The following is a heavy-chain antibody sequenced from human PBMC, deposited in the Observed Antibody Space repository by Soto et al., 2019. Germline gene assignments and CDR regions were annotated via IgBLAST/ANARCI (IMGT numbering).Heavy chain of an antibody. CDR2: IYWDDDK. V-gene: IGHV2-5*02. CDR1: GFSLSTSGVG. CDR3: AHRRSTYYYDSTFCP. D-gene: IGHD3-22*01. Sequence: QITLKESGPTLVKPTQTLTLTCTFSGFSLSTSGVGVGWIRQPPGKALELLALIYWDDDKRYSPSLKSRLTITQDHSKNQGVLNMTNMDPGATATYYCAHRRSTYYYDSTFCPWGQGTPVTVSS. J-gene: IGHJ5*02.